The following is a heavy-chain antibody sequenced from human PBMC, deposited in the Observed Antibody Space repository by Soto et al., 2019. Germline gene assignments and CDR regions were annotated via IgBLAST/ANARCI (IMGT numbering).Heavy chain of an antibody. V-gene: IGHV4-59*01. CDR2: IYYSGST. Sequence: SETLSLTCTVSGGSISSYYWSWIRQPPGKGLEWIGYIYYSGSTNYNPSLKSRVTISVDTSKNQFSLKLSSVTAADTAVYYCERGYHWNDGFGWFDPWGQGTPVTVYS. D-gene: IGHD1-20*01. J-gene: IGHJ5*02. CDR3: ERGYHWNDGFGWFDP. CDR1: GGSISSYY.